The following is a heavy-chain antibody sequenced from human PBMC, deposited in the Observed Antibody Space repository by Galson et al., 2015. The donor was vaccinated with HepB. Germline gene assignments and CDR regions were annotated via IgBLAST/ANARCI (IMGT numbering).Heavy chain of an antibody. CDR3: ARAFRGPRHYYYGMDV. CDR2: IIPILGIA. Sequence: SVKVSCKASGGTFSSYAISWVRQAPGQGLEWMGRIIPILGIANYAQKFQGRVTITADKSTSTAYMELSSLRSEDTAVYYCARAFRGPRHYYYGMDVWGQGTTVTVSS. V-gene: IGHV1-69*04. CDR1: GGTFSSYA. D-gene: IGHD3-10*01. J-gene: IGHJ6*02.